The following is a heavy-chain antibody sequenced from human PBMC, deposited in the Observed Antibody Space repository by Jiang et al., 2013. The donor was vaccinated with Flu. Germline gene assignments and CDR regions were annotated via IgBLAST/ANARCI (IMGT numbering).Heavy chain of an antibody. Sequence: ESGGGVVQPGRSLRLSCAASGFTFSSYSMNWVRQAPGKGLEWVSSISSSSSYIYYADSVKGRFTISRDNAKNSLYLQMNSLRAEDTAVYYCARDPAVASPDRYYYYYYMDVWGKGTTVTVSS. CDR3: ARDPAVASPDRYYYYYYMDV. D-gene: IGHD6-19*01. J-gene: IGHJ6*03. CDR1: GFTFSSYS. CDR2: ISSSSSYI. V-gene: IGHV3-21*01.